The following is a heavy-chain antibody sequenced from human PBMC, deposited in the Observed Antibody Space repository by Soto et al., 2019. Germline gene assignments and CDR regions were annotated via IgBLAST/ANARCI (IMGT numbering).Heavy chain of an antibody. CDR2: IYYTGST. D-gene: IGHD6-25*01. CDR1: GASICVTGDD. Sequence: GASICVTGDDGACIRQPPGKGLEWIGSIYYTGSTYYNPSLKSRVTISVDTSKNQFSLKLSSLSAADRAMYSCHSGSDVWGQGTPVTVSS. CDR3: HSGSDV. J-gene: IGHJ4*02. V-gene: IGHV4-39*07.